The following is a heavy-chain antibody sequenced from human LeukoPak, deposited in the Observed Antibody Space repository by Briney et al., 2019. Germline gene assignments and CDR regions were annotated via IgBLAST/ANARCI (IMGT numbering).Heavy chain of an antibody. CDR2: INHSGST. CDR1: GGSFSGYY. CDR3: ATNYDILTGYNWFDP. D-gene: IGHD3-9*01. Sequence: SETLSLTCAVYGGSFSGYYWSWIRQPPGKGLEWIGEINHSGSTNYNPSLKSRVTISVDTSKNQFSLKLSSVTAADTAVYYCATNYDILTGYNWFDPWGQGTLVTVS. J-gene: IGHJ5*02. V-gene: IGHV4-34*01.